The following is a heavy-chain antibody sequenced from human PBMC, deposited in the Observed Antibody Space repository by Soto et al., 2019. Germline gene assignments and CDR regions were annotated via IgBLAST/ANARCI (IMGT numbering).Heavy chain of an antibody. D-gene: IGHD2-15*01. Sequence: PGGSLRRSWAASGFTFSSYTMHWVRQAPGKGLEWVAVISYDGSNKYYADSVKGRFTISRDNSKNTLYLQMNSLRAEDTAVYYCARAKPGYCSGGSCYPHSVWGQGTLVTVSS. CDR3: ARAKPGYCSGGSCYPHSV. CDR2: ISYDGSNK. J-gene: IGHJ4*02. CDR1: GFTFSSYT. V-gene: IGHV3-30-3*01.